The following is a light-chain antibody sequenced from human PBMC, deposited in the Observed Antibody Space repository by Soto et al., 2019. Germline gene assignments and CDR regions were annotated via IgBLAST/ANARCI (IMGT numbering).Light chain of an antibody. CDR1: QSVDSNY. CDR2: GAS. Sequence: EIVLTQSPGTLSLSPGEEATLSCRASQSVDSNYLAWYQQRPGQAPRLLIYGASTRAPGIPARFSGSGSETEFTLTISSLQSEDFAVYYCQHYNNWPPWTFGQGTKVDIK. V-gene: IGKV3-15*01. CDR3: QHYNNWPPWT. J-gene: IGKJ1*01.